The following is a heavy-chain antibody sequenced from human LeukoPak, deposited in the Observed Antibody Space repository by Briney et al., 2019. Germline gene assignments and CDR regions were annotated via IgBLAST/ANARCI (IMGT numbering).Heavy chain of an antibody. D-gene: IGHD1-26*01. CDR1: GFTVSSNY. CDR3: ARVVEVGATRGTFDY. Sequence: GGSLRLSCAASGFTVSSNYMSWVRQAPGKGLEWVSVIYSGGSTYYADSVKGRFTISRHNSKNTLYLQMNSLRAEDTAVYYCARVVEVGATRGTFDYCGQGTLVTVSS. V-gene: IGHV3-53*04. CDR2: IYSGGST. J-gene: IGHJ4*02.